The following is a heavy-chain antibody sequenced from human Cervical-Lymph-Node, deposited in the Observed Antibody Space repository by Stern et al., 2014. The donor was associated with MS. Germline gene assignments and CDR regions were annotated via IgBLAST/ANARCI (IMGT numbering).Heavy chain of an antibody. Sequence: VQLVDSGAEVKKPGASVKVSCKASGYTFTSYYMHWVRQAPGQGLEWMGIINPSGGSTSYAQKFQGRVTMTRDTSTSTVYMELSSLRSEDTAVYYCARDLPRNDYVWGSYPIDIWGQGTMVTVYS. CDR3: ARDLPRNDYVWGSYPIDI. CDR2: INPSGGST. J-gene: IGHJ3*02. D-gene: IGHD3-16*02. V-gene: IGHV1-46*01. CDR1: GYTFTSYY.